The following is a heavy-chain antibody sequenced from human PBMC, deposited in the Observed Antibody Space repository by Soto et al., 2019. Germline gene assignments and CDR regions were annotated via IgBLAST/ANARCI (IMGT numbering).Heavy chain of an antibody. Sequence: ASGKVSCKASGYTFTNYGISWVRQAPGQGLEWMGWISPYNGNTKYPQKLQGRVTMTTDTSTRTSYMELRSLRSDDTAVYFCARDGDRCTSTRCSPWPDTHFDLWGRGTMVTVSS. D-gene: IGHD2-2*01. V-gene: IGHV1-18*01. CDR3: ARDGDRCTSTRCSPWPDTHFDL. CDR2: ISPYNGNT. CDR1: GYTFTNYG. J-gene: IGHJ2*01.